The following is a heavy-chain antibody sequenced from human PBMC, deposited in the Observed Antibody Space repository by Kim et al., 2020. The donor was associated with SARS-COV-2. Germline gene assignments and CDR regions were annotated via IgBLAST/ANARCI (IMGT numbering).Heavy chain of an antibody. D-gene: IGHD4-17*01. CDR1: GGTFSSYA. V-gene: IGHV1-69*04. CDR2: IIPILGIA. Sequence: SVKVSCKASGGTFSSYAISWVRQAPGQGLEWMGRIIPILGIANYAQKFQGRVTITADKSTSTAYMELSSLRSEDTAVYYCASGKDYGGWFDPWGQGTLVTVSS. CDR3: ASGKDYGGWFDP. J-gene: IGHJ5*02.